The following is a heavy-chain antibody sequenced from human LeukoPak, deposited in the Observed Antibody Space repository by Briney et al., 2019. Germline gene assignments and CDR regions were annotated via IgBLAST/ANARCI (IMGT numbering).Heavy chain of an antibody. CDR2: ISNSGST. CDR3: GRDALVGYFSYYYMDV. D-gene: IGHD2-15*01. J-gene: IGHJ6*03. Sequence: SETLSLTCTVSGGSTSSHYWTWIRQSPVKGLEWIGDISNSGSTSYNPSLKSRVTISIDTSKNQFSLKLSSVTAADTAVYYCGRDALVGYFSYYYMDVWGKGTTVTVSS. V-gene: IGHV4-59*11. CDR1: GGSTSSHY.